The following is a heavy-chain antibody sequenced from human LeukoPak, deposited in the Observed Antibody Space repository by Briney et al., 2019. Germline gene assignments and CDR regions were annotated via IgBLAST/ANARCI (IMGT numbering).Heavy chain of an antibody. V-gene: IGHV3-23*01. CDR3: AKGSSSSRPYYFDY. D-gene: IGHD6-6*01. CDR1: GFTFSSYA. J-gene: IGHJ4*02. CDR2: ITGSGGST. Sequence: GGSLRLSCAASGFTFSSYAMSWVGQPPGRGRGWVSAITGSGGSTYYADSVKGRFTISRDNSKDTLYLQMNSLRAEDTAVYYCAKGSSSSRPYYFDYWGQGTLVTVSS.